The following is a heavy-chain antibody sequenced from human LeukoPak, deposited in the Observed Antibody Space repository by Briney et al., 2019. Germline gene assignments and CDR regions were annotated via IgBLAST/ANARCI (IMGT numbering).Heavy chain of an antibody. V-gene: IGHV4-30-2*01. Sequence: PPETRCLNCAVSGGSTSSGGYSWSGIRQPPGKGLEWIGYIYHSGSTYYNPSLKSRVTISVDRSKNQFSLKLSSVTAADTAVYYCARSIGDYWGQGRLGPVSS. CDR3: ARSIGDY. CDR2: IYHSGST. D-gene: IGHD6-6*01. CDR1: GGSTSSGGYS. J-gene: IGHJ4*03.